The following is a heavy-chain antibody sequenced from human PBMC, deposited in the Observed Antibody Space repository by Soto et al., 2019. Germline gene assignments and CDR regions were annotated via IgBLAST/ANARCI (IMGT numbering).Heavy chain of an antibody. CDR2: INPSGGST. CDR3: ARGGARCGGDCYSILAY. CDR1: GYTFTSYY. Sequence: AASVKVSCKASGYTFTSYYMHWVRQAPGQGLEWMGIINPSGGSTSYAQKFQGRVTMTRDTSTSTVYMELSSLRSEDTAVYYCARGGARCGGDCYSILAYWGQGTLVTVSS. D-gene: IGHD2-21*02. J-gene: IGHJ4*02. V-gene: IGHV1-46*01.